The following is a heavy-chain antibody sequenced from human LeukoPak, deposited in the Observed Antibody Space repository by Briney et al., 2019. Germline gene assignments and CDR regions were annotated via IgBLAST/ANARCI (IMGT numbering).Heavy chain of an antibody. CDR1: GGSISSGGYS. Sequence: SETLSLTCAVSGGSISSGGYSWSWIRQPPGKGLEWIGYIYHSGGTYYNPSLKSRVIISVDRSKNQFSLRMTSVTAADTAVYYCARGHSSSWYEAAFFDYWGQGTLVIVSS. CDR2: IYHSGGT. D-gene: IGHD6-13*01. J-gene: IGHJ4*02. CDR3: ARGHSSSWYEAAFFDY. V-gene: IGHV4-30-2*01.